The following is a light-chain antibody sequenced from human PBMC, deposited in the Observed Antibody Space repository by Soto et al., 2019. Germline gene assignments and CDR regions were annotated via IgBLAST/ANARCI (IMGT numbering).Light chain of an antibody. CDR1: QSISNW. J-gene: IGKJ1*01. V-gene: IGKV1-5*03. CDR3: LQHHSYPWT. CDR2: KAS. Sequence: EIKRPRPHSTLSAPVGDRVPIIGRASQSISNWLAWYQQKPGKAPKLLIYKASSLESGVPSRFSGSGSGTEFTLTISSLQPEEFVTDYCLQHHSYPWTFGQGTKVDIK.